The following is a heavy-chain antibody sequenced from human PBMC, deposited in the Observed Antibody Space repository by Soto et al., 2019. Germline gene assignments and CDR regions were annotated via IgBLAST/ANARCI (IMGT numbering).Heavy chain of an antibody. CDR3: EYRGYSYGFVIY. CDR1: GGTFSSYT. V-gene: IGHV1-69*02. D-gene: IGHD5-18*01. J-gene: IGHJ4*02. CDR2: IIPMLGIA. Sequence: QVQLVQSGAEVKKPGSSVKVSCKASGGTFSSYTFSWVRQAPGQGLEWMGRIIPMLGIANYAQKFQGRVTITGDKATSTDYMELSSLRSEATAVYCCEYRGYSYGFVIYWGQGTLVTVSS.